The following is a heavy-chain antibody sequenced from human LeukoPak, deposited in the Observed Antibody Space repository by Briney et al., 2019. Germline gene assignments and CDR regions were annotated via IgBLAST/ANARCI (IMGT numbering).Heavy chain of an antibody. Sequence: GGSLRLSCAASGFTFSSYAMSWVRQAPGKGLEWVSAISGSGGSTYYADSVKGRFTISRDNSKNTLYLQMNSLRAEDTAVYYCAKLPGGSVTTDYFDYWGQGTLVTVSS. V-gene: IGHV3-23*01. CDR3: AKLPGGSVTTDYFDY. D-gene: IGHD4-11*01. CDR2: ISGSGGST. CDR1: GFTFSSYA. J-gene: IGHJ4*02.